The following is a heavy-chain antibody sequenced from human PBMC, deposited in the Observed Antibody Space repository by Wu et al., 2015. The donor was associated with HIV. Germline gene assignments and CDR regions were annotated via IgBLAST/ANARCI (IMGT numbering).Heavy chain of an antibody. J-gene: IGHJ6*03. D-gene: IGHD3-3*02. CDR2: INPDSGDT. V-gene: IGHV1-2*02. CDR3: ARDWQYQVIFGDFYMDI. Sequence: QVQLMQSGTEMKKSGASMKVSCKTSGYTFTGYYIHWVRQAPGQGLEWMGWINPDSGDTKFAQSFKDRVTMTRDTSTTTVNLILANLRNDDTATYCCARDWQYQVIFGDFYMDIWGNGTTVIVS. CDR1: GYTFTGYY.